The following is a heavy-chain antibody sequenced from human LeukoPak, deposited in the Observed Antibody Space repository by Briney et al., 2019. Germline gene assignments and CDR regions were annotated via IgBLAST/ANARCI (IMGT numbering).Heavy chain of an antibody. Sequence: GGSLRLSCAASGFTFSNYSMNWVRQAPGKGLEWVSSISSSSSYIYYADSVKGRFTISRDNAKNSLYLQMNSLRAEDTAVYYCARGMIPGAPDYWGQGTLVTVSS. V-gene: IGHV3-21*01. J-gene: IGHJ4*02. CDR2: ISSSSSYI. CDR1: GFTFSNYS. CDR3: ARGMIPGAPDY. D-gene: IGHD3-16*01.